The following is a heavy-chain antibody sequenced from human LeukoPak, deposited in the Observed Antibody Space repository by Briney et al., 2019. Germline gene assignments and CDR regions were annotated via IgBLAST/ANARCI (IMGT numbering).Heavy chain of an antibody. D-gene: IGHD1-26*01. Sequence: PGGSLRLSCAASGFTFSSYGMHWVRQAPGKGPEWVAFIRYDGSNKYYADSVKGRFTISRDNSKNTLYLQMNSLRAEDTAVYYCAKYHRAEGSPEDAFDIWGQGTMVTVSS. CDR1: GFTFSSYG. CDR3: AKYHRAEGSPEDAFDI. V-gene: IGHV3-30*02. CDR2: IRYDGSNK. J-gene: IGHJ3*02.